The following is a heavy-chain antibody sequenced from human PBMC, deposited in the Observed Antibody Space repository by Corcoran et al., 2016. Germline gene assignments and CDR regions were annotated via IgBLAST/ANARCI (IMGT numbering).Heavy chain of an antibody. Sequence: QVQLVESGGGVVQPGRSLRLSCAASGFTFSSYGMPWVRQAPGKGLEWVAVISDDGSNKYYADSVKGRFTISRDNSKNTLYLQMNSLRAEDTAVYYCAQDPYSYGVLGWFDPWGQGTLVTVSS. D-gene: IGHD5-18*01. J-gene: IGHJ5*02. CDR2: ISDDGSNK. V-gene: IGHV3-30*18. CDR1: GFTFSSYG. CDR3: AQDPYSYGVLGWFDP.